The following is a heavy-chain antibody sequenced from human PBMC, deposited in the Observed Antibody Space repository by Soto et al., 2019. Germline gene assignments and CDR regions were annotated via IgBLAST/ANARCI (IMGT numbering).Heavy chain of an antibody. CDR3: ARPPSNISGPYYFDY. D-gene: IGHD6-25*01. Sequence: ASVKVSCKASGYTFNSYGISWARQAPGQGLEWMGWISAYNGNTNYAQKLQGRVTMTTDTSTSTAYMELRSLRSDDTAVYYCARPPSNISGPYYFDYWRQGTLVTVSS. CDR1: GYTFNSYG. CDR2: ISAYNGNT. J-gene: IGHJ4*02. V-gene: IGHV1-18*01.